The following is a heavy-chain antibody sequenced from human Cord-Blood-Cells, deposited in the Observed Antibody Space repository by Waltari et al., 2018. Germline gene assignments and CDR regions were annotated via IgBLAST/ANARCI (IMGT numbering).Heavy chain of an antibody. CDR1: AYTLTDFS. CDR2: FDPEDGET. V-gene: IGHV1-24*01. D-gene: IGHD7-27*01. Sequence: QVQLVQSGAEVKKPGAPEKVACMVAAYTLTDFSMHTVREAPGKGLECMGGFDPEDGETIYAQKFQGRVTMTEDTSTDTAYMELSSLRSEDTAVYYCATACDLGNDAFDIWGQGTMVTVSS. J-gene: IGHJ3*02. CDR3: ATACDLGNDAFDI.